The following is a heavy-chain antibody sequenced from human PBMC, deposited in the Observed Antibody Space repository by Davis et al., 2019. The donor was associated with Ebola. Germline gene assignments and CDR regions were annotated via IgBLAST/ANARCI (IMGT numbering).Heavy chain of an antibody. V-gene: IGHV3-23*01. J-gene: IGHJ4*02. CDR2: ISGSGGST. Sequence: GESLKISCAASGFTFSSYAMSWVRQAPGKGLEWVSGISGSGGSTYYADSVKGRFTISRDNSKNTLYLQMNSLRAEDTAVYYCVSGYTTGGWGQGTLVTVSS. CDR1: GFTFSSYA. D-gene: IGHD6-19*01. CDR3: VSGYTTGG.